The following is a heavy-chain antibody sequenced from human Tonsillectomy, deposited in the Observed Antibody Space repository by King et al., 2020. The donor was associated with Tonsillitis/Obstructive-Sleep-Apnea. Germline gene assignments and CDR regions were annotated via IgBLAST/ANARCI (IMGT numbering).Heavy chain of an antibody. V-gene: IGHV2-5*02. CDR3: THSARVWFGDSKNSYHYYMDV. CDR1: GFSLSTSGVG. D-gene: IGHD3-10*01. J-gene: IGHJ6*03. Sequence: TLKESGPTLVKPTQTLTLTCTFSGFSLSTSGVGVGWIRQPPGKALEWLALIYWGDDKRYTASLKSRLTITKDTSKNQVVLTMTNMDPVDTATYYCTHSARVWFGDSKNSYHYYMDVWGQGTTVTVSS. CDR2: IYWGDDK.